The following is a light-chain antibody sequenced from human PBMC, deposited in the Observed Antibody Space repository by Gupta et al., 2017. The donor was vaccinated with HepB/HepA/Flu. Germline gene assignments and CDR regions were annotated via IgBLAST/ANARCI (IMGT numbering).Light chain of an antibody. Sequence: EIVLTQSPATLSLSPGERATLSCRASQSVSSYLAWYQQKPGQAPRLLIYDASNRDTGIPARFSGSGYGTDFTLTISSREPEDFAVYYCQQRSNWPLVTFGHGTKVDIK. CDR2: DAS. CDR1: QSVSSY. V-gene: IGKV3-11*01. CDR3: QQRSNWPLVT. J-gene: IGKJ3*01.